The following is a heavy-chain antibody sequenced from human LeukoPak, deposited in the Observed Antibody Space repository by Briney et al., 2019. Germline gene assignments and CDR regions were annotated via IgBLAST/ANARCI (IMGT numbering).Heavy chain of an antibody. V-gene: IGHV3-48*04. CDR1: GFTFSNYN. D-gene: IGHD6-6*01. J-gene: IGHJ6*02. Sequence: GGSPRPSCVASGFTFSNYNMNWVRQAPGKGLEWVSYISSSGSTIYYADSVKGRFTSSRDNAKNSLYLQMNSLRAEDTAVYYCAGSLSIAARRGMDVWGQGTTVTVSS. CDR3: AGSLSIAARRGMDV. CDR2: ISSSGSTI.